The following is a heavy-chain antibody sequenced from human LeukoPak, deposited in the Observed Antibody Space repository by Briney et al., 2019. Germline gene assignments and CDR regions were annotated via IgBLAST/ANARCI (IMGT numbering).Heavy chain of an antibody. Sequence: PGGSLRLSCAASGFTFSSYWMSWVRQAPGKGLEWVANIKQDGSEKYYVDSVKGRFTISRDNAKTSLYLKMSSLRAEDTAVYYCARDTYDSSGYYAHLDYWGQGTLVTVSS. CDR2: IKQDGSEK. J-gene: IGHJ4*02. D-gene: IGHD3-22*01. CDR3: ARDTYDSSGYYAHLDY. CDR1: GFTFSSYW. V-gene: IGHV3-7*01.